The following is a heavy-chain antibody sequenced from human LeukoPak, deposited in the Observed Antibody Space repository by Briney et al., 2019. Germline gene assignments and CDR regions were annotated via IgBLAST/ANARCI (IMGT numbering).Heavy chain of an antibody. CDR2: IIPIFGTA. CDR3: ARGDLDTAMVTENYYYYYGMDV. Sequence: SVKVSCKASGGTFSSYAISWVRQAPGQGLEWMGGIIPIFGTANYAQKFQGRVTITADESTSTAYMELSSLRSEDTAVYYCARGDLDTAMVTENYYYYYGMDVWGKGTTVTSPQ. CDR1: GGTFSSYA. V-gene: IGHV1-69*01. D-gene: IGHD5-18*01. J-gene: IGHJ6*04.